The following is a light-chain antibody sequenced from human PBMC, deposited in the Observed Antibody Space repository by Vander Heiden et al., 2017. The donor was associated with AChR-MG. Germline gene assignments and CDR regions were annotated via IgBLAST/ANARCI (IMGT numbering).Light chain of an antibody. CDR1: QSISTY. Sequence: DIQMTQSPSTLSASVGDRVTITCRASQSISTYLAWYQQKPGKAPKLLIYKASNLESGVPSRFSGSGSGTEFTLTISSLKPNDFATYYCQQEDSSSRTFGQGTKVEI. V-gene: IGKV1-5*03. J-gene: IGKJ1*01. CDR2: KAS. CDR3: QQEDSSSRT.